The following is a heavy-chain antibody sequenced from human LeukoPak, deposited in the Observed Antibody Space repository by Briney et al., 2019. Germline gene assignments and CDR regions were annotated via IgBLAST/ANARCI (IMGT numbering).Heavy chain of an antibody. J-gene: IGHJ4*02. CDR3: ARGPLNIRSYFDY. V-gene: IGHV1-69*13. Sequence: AASVKVSCKASGGTFSSYAISWVRQAPGQGLEWMGGIIPIFGTANYAQKFQGRVTITADESTSTAYMELSSLRSEDTAVYYCARGPLNIRSYFDYWGQGTLVTVSS. CDR1: GGTFSSYA. CDR2: IIPIFGTA. D-gene: IGHD1/OR15-1a*01.